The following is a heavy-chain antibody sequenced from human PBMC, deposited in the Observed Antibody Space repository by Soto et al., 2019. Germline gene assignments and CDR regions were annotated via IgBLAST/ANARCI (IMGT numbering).Heavy chain of an antibody. CDR1: VFTFSSYE. CDR3: AKALVVRRTSYSFYGLEV. CDR2: ISSSGSTI. J-gene: IGHJ6*01. V-gene: IGHV3-48*03. D-gene: IGHD3-10*01. Sequence: GGSLRLSCASSVFTFSSYEMNCVRHSPGKWLEWVSYISSSGSTIYYADSVKGRFTISRDNAKNSLYLQMNSLRAEDTAVYYCAKALVVRRTSYSFYGLEVWGQGTTVTLSS.